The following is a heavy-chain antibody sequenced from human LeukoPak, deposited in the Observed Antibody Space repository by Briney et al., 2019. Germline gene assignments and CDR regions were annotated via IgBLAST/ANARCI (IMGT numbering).Heavy chain of an antibody. J-gene: IGHJ6*02. V-gene: IGHV5-51*01. CDR3: ARHYSNDAMDV. CDR1: GYSFTNYW. CDR2: IYPGDADT. D-gene: IGHD4-11*01. Sequence: GEALKISCKGSGYSFTNYWIGWVRQMPGKGLEWMGIIYPGDADTRYSPSFQGQVTISADKSTNTAYLQWSSLKASDTAMYYCARHYSNDAMDVWGQGTTVTVSS.